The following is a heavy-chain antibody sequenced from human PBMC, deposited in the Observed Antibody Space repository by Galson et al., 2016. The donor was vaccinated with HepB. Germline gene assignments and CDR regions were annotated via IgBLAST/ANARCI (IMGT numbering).Heavy chain of an antibody. D-gene: IGHD3-22*01. CDR1: GFTFSDSY. V-gene: IGHV3-11*01. J-gene: IGHJ4*02. CDR2: ITSDYSI. CDR3: ARSPPRTDHSSGPVDY. Sequence: SLRLSCAASGFTFSDSYMNWIRQAPGKGLEWVSYITSDYSIYYADSVRGRFTISRDNAKKSLYLQMNSLRAEDTAIYYCARSPPRTDHSSGPVDYWGQGTLVAVSS.